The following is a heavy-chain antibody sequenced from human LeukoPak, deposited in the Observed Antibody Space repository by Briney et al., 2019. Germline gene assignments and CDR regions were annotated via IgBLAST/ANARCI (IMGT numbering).Heavy chain of an antibody. Sequence: PSETLSLTCTVSGGSISSSSYYWGWIRQPPGKGLEWTGSIYYSGSTYYNPSLKSRVTISVDTSKNQFSLKLSSVTAADTAVYYCARAVDTAMVPMDYWGQGTLVTVSS. CDR2: IYYSGST. J-gene: IGHJ4*02. D-gene: IGHD5-18*01. CDR3: ARAVDTAMVPMDY. CDR1: GGSISSSSYY. V-gene: IGHV4-39*07.